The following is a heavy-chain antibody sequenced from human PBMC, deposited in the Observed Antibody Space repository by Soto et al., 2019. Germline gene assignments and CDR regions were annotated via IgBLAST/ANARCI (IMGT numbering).Heavy chain of an antibody. J-gene: IGHJ4*02. CDR1: EYTFTSYP. CDR2: INTDNGDT. CDR3: AGINRKLFGSAWYDSFDY. V-gene: IGHV1-3*04. Sequence: ASVKVSCKAAEYTFTSYPMHWVRQVPGQRLEWMGWINTDNGDTRSSQKFQGRVTITRDTSANTVYMELTRLTSEDTATYYCAGINRKLFGSAWYDSFDYWGQGALVTVSS. D-gene: IGHD6-19*01.